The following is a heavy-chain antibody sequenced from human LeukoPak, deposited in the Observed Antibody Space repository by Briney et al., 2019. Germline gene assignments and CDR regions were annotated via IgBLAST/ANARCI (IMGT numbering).Heavy chain of an antibody. Sequence: ASVKVSCKASGGTFSSYAISWVRQAPGQRPEWMGYIYTDGGKTKYSQKFQDRVAITRDTSASTVYLDLSSLRFEDTAIYYCARGSGEGLDQWGQGTLVTVSS. CDR1: GGTFSSYA. CDR2: IYTDGGKT. J-gene: IGHJ4*02. V-gene: IGHV1-3*04. D-gene: IGHD6-19*01. CDR3: ARGSGEGLDQ.